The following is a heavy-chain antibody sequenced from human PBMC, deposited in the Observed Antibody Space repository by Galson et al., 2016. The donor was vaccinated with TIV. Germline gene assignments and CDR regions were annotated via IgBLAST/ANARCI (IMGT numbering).Heavy chain of an antibody. CDR2: IDPNSGAT. D-gene: IGHD3-16*02. Sequence: SVKVSCKASGYPFTDSWMHWVRQAPGEGLEWMGWIDPNSGATLYAQKFQGRVTMTRDTFTSTTYVELSRLTSDDTADYYCARGGVIRGLDFWGQGTLVTVSS. V-gene: IGHV1-2*02. J-gene: IGHJ4*02. CDR3: ARGGVIRGLDF. CDR1: GYPFTDSW.